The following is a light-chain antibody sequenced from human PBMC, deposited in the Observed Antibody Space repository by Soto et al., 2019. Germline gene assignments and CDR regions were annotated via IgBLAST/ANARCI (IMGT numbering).Light chain of an antibody. CDR2: EDY. Sequence: SYELTQPPSVSVSPGQTASITCSGDKLGDKFACWYQQKPGQFPVLVIYEDYKRPSGIPERFSGSNSGNTATLTISDTQAMDEADYYGQAWEINTAVFGTGPKLTVL. J-gene: IGLJ1*01. CDR1: KLGDKF. V-gene: IGLV3-1*01. CDR3: QAWEINTAV.